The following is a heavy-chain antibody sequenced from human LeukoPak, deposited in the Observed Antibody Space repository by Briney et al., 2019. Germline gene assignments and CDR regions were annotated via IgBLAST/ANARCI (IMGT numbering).Heavy chain of an antibody. CDR1: GFTFSSYD. V-gene: IGHV3-13*04. D-gene: IGHD6-19*01. CDR3: ARAPGIAVAGSYWYFDL. J-gene: IGHJ2*01. Sequence: GGSLRPSSAPYGFTFSSYDMHWVSQPTGKGMEWVSAIGTAGDTYYPGSVKGRFTIPRENAKNSLYLQMNGLRAGDTAVYYCARAPGIAVAGSYWYFDLWGRGTLVTVSS. CDR2: IGTAGDT.